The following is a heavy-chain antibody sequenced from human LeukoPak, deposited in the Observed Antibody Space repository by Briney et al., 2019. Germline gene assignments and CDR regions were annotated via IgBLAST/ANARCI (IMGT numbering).Heavy chain of an antibody. CDR2: IYPGDSDT. CDR1: GYSFTNYW. CDR3: ARGTNSGWNWFDP. D-gene: IGHD6-19*01. V-gene: IGHV5-51*01. Sequence: GESLKISCKGSGYSFTNYWIGWVRQMPGKGLEWMGIIYPGDSDTRYSPSFQGQVTISADKSINTAYLQWSSLKASDTAMYYCARGTNSGWNWFDPWGQGTLVTVSS. J-gene: IGHJ5*02.